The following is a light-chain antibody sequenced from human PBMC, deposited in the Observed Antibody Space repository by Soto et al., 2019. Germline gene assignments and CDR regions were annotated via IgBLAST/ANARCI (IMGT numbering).Light chain of an antibody. CDR2: KAS. V-gene: IGKV1-5*03. CDR1: QSISSW. Sequence: DIQMTQSPSTLSASAGDRVTITCRASQSISSWLAWYQQKPGKAPKLLIYKASTLESGVPSRFTGSGSGTEFTLTISSLQPDDVATYYCQQYDSYPVYTFGQGTKLEIK. CDR3: QQYDSYPVYT. J-gene: IGKJ2*01.